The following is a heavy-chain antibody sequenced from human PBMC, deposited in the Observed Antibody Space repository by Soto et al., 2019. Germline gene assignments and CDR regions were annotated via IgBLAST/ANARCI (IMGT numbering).Heavy chain of an antibody. D-gene: IGHD3-3*01. V-gene: IGHV3-7*01. Sequence: PGGSLRLSCAASGFTFSSYWMSWVRQAPGKGLEWVANIKQDGSEKYYVDSVKGRFTISRDNAKNSLYLQMNSLRAEDTAVYYCARDCRDFWSGYQLDYFDYWGQGTLVTVSS. CDR2: IKQDGSEK. CDR1: GFTFSSYW. J-gene: IGHJ4*02. CDR3: ARDCRDFWSGYQLDYFDY.